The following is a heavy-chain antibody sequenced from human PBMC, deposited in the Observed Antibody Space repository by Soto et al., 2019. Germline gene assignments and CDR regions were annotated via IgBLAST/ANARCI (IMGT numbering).Heavy chain of an antibody. V-gene: IGHV3-30*03. Sequence: QVQLVESGGGVVQPGRSLRLSCAASGFTFSSYGMHWVRQAPGKGLEWGAVISYDGSNKYYADSVKGRFTISRDNSKNTLYLQMNSLRAEDTAVYYCASRLALGGGDYWCQGTLVSVSS. CDR3: ASRLALGGGDY. CDR2: ISYDGSNK. D-gene: IGHD7-27*01. CDR1: GFTFSSYG. J-gene: IGHJ4*02.